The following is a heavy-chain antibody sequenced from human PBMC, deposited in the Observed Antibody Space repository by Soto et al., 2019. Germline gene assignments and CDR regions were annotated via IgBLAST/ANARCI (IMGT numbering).Heavy chain of an antibody. CDR1: GFTFSNAW. J-gene: IGHJ4*02. Sequence: GGSLRLSCAASGFTFSNAWMSWVRQAPGKGLEWVGRIKSKTDGGTTDYAAPVKGRFTISRDDSKNTLYLQMNSLKTEDTAVYYCTTAGPDLLWFGELLYDYWGQGTLVTVSS. CDR2: IKSKTDGGTT. V-gene: IGHV3-15*01. CDR3: TTAGPDLLWFGELLYDY. D-gene: IGHD3-10*01.